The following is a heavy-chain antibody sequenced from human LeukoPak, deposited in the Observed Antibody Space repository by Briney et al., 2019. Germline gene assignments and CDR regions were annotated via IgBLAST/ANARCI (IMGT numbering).Heavy chain of an antibody. CDR1: GGSISSSNW. CDR2: IYHSGST. D-gene: IGHD2-21*02. J-gene: IGHJ4*02. V-gene: IGHV4-4*02. CDR3: ARLHCGGDCYSPIWDY. Sequence: SGTLSLTCAVSGGSISSSNWWSWVRPPPGKGLEWSGEIYHSGSTNYNPSLKSRVTISVDKSKNEVSLKLSSVTAADTAVYYCARLHCGGDCYSPIWDYWGQGTLVTVSS.